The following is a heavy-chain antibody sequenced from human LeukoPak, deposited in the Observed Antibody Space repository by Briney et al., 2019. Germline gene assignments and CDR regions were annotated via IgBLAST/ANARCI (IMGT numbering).Heavy chain of an antibody. CDR1: GFTFTDYY. CDR3: AKDSTPYDFWSGYYWYYFDY. D-gene: IGHD3-3*01. Sequence: GGSLRLSCAASGFTFTDYYMSWIRQAPGKGLEWVSYITNSGTTIYYADSVKGRFTISRDNAKNSLYLQMNSLRAEDTAVYYCAKDSTPYDFWSGYYWYYFDYWGQGTLVTVSS. V-gene: IGHV3-11*01. J-gene: IGHJ4*02. CDR2: ITNSGTTI.